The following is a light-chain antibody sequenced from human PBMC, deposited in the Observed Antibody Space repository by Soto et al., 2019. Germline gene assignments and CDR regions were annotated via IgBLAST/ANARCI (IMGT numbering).Light chain of an antibody. CDR1: QSISSW. V-gene: IGKV1-5*03. J-gene: IGKJ1*01. Sequence: DIQMTQSPSTLSASVGDRVTMTCRAGQSISSWLAWYQQKPGKAPKLLIYKASSLESGVPSRFSGSGSGTEFTLTISSLQPDDFATYYCQQYNTYATFGQGTKVEI. CDR3: QQYNTYAT. CDR2: KAS.